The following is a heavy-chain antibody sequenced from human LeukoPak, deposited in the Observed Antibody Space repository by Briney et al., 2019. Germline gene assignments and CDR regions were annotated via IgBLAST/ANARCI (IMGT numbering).Heavy chain of an antibody. CDR2: ISAYNGDT. Sequence: ASVKVSCKASGYTFTSYGISWVRQAPGQGLEWMGWISAYNGDTDYAQKLQGRVTMTTDTSTSTAYMELRSLKSDDAAVYYCARESHDAREDYWGQGTLVTVSS. V-gene: IGHV1-18*01. J-gene: IGHJ4*02. CDR1: GYTFTSYG. D-gene: IGHD4/OR15-4a*01. CDR3: ARESHDAREDY.